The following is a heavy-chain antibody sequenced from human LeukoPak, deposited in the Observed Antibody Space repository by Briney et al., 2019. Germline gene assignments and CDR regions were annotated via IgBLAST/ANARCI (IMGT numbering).Heavy chain of an antibody. CDR1: GGSISSNSYY. J-gene: IGHJ6*03. V-gene: IGHV4-39*07. CDR3: ARKNTRSSWYFYYYYYMDV. Sequence: PSETLSLTCAVSGGSISSNSYYWGWIRQPPGKGLEWIGSIYYSGSTYYNPSLKSRVTISVGTSKNQFSLKLSSVTAADTAVYYCARKNTRSSWYFYYYYYMDVWGKGTTVTVSS. CDR2: IYYSGST. D-gene: IGHD6-13*01.